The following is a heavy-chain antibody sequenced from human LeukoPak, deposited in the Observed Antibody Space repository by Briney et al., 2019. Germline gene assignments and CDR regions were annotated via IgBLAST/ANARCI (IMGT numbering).Heavy chain of an antibody. J-gene: IGHJ3*02. CDR2: ISYDGSNK. CDR1: GFTFSSYA. V-gene: IGHV3-30*04. D-gene: IGHD3-3*01. CDR3: ARARGLFDFGAFDI. Sequence: GGSLRLSCAASGFTFSSYAMHWVRQAPGKGLAWVAVISYDGSNKYYADSVKGRFTISRDNSKNTLYLQMNSLRAEDTAVYYCARARGLFDFGAFDIWGQGTMVTVSS.